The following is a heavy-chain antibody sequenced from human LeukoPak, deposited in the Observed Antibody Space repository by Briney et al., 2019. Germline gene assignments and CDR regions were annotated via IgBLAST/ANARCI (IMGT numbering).Heavy chain of an antibody. CDR3: ARVSGSNYRNYFDY. V-gene: IGHV4-59*11. Sequence: SETLSLTCTVAGGSFSSHYWSWIRQPPGKGLEWTGYIYYTGRTNYNPSLESRVTISVDTSKNQFSLKVSSVTAADTAVYYCARVSGSNYRNYFDYWGQGTLVTVSS. J-gene: IGHJ4*02. CDR1: GGSFSSHY. D-gene: IGHD2-15*01. CDR2: IYYTGRT.